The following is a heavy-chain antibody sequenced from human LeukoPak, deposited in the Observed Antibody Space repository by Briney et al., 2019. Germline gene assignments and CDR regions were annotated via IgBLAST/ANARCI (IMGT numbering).Heavy chain of an antibody. V-gene: IGHV1-2*02. CDR1: GYPFTGYY. D-gene: IGHD1-26*01. CDR2: INPNSGGT. CDR3: AVGATTVYFDY. Sequence: ASVRVSCKASGYPFTGYYMHWVRQAPGQWLEWMGWINPNSGGTNYAQKFQGRVTMTRDTSISTAYMELSRLRSDDTAVYYCAVGATTVYFDYWGQGTLVTVSS. J-gene: IGHJ4*02.